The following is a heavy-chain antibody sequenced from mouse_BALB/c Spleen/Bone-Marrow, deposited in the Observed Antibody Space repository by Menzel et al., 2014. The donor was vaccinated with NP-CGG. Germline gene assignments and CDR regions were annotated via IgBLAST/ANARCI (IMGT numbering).Heavy chain of an antibody. CDR2: ISSGGSYT. D-gene: IGHD1-1*01. V-gene: IGHV5-6*02. CDR3: ASTITTVVAEDAMDY. J-gene: IGHJ4*01. Sequence: EVKVEESGGDLVKPGGSLKLSCAASGFTFSGYGMSWVRQTPDKRLEWVATISSGGSYTYYPDSVKGRFTIARDNAKNTLYLRMSSLKSEDTAMYYCASTITTVVAEDAMDYWGQGTSVTVSS. CDR1: GFTFSGYG.